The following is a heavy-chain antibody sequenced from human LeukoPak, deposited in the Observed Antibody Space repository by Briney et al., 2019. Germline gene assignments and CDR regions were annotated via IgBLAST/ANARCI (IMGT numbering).Heavy chain of an antibody. CDR3: AKDRGSGWRAFDI. V-gene: IGHV3-9*01. Sequence: AMHWXRXAPGKGLXXVSGISWNSGSIGYADSVKGRFTISRDNAKNCVYMQMNSLRGEDTALYYCAKDRGSGWRAFDIWGQGPMVTVSP. CDR2: ISWNSGSI. J-gene: IGHJ3*02. D-gene: IGHD6-19*01. CDR1: A.